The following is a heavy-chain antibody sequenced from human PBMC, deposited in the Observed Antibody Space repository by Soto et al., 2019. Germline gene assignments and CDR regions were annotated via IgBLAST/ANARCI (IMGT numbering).Heavy chain of an antibody. J-gene: IGHJ6*02. V-gene: IGHV4-59*01. D-gene: IGHD3-16*01. Sequence: SETLSLTCTVSGGSISSYYWSWIRQPPGKGLEWIGYIYYSGSTNYNPSLKSRVTISVDTSKNQFSLKLSSVTAADTAVYYCARARGGNYYYYGMDVWGQGTTVT. CDR3: ARARGGNYYYYGMDV. CDR2: IYYSGST. CDR1: GGSISSYY.